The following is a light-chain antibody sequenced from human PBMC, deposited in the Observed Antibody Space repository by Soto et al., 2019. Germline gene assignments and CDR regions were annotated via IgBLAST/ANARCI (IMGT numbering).Light chain of an antibody. V-gene: IGKV3D-15*01. Sequence: EILMTQSPATLSVSPWERATLSCRASQSVRRDLAWYQQKPGQAPRLLIYGASTRATGIPARFSGSGSETDFTLTISSLEPEDFAVYYCQQRMNWPLHFGQGTRLEIK. CDR1: QSVRRD. CDR2: GAS. J-gene: IGKJ5*01. CDR3: QQRMNWPLH.